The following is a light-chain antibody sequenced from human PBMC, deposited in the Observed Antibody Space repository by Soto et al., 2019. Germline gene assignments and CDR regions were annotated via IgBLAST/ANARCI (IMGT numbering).Light chain of an antibody. CDR3: SSYTSSSTS. V-gene: IGLV2-14*01. J-gene: IGLJ1*01. CDR2: DVS. CDR1: SSDVGGYNY. Sequence: QSTLTQPSSVSGSPGRSITISCPGTSSDVGGYNYVSWYQQHPGKAPKLMIYDVSNRPSGVSNRFSGSKSGNTASLTISGLQAEDEADYYCSSYTSSSTSFGTGTKVTVL.